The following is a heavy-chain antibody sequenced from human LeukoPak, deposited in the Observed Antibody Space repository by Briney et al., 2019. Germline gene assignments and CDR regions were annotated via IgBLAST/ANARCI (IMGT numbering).Heavy chain of an antibody. CDR1: GYTFSSYD. CDR3: ARGTPCCSSASCYNY. Sequence: GASVKVSCKASGYTFSSYDINWVRQAPGQGLEWMGWMNPNSGNTGYAQKFQGRVTMTRDTSISTAYMELSSLGPEDTAVYYCARGTPCCSSASCYNYWGQGTLVTVSS. D-gene: IGHD2-2*01. V-gene: IGHV1-8*01. J-gene: IGHJ4*02. CDR2: MNPNSGNT.